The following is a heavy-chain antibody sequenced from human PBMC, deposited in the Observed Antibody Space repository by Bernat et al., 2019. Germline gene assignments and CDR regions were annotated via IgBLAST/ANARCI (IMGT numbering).Heavy chain of an antibody. CDR1: KYTFTSYT. CDR2: INTGNGHT. V-gene: IGHV1-3*04. CDR3: AREEGVIGKWNYPFFAY. Sequence: QVQLVQSGAEVKKPGASVKLSCKASKYTFTSYTIHWVRQAPGQRLEWMGWINTGNGHTQYSQEFQGRVTITRDTAASTAYMELSSLRSEDTAVYYCAREEGVIGKWNYPFFAYWGQGALVIVSS. D-gene: IGHD1-7*01. J-gene: IGHJ4*02.